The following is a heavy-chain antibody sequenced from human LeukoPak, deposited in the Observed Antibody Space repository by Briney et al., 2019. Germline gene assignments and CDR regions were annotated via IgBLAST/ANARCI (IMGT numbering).Heavy chain of an antibody. CDR1: GYTFTGYY. D-gene: IGHD3-3*01. V-gene: IGHV1-2*02. J-gene: IGHJ4*02. CDR3: ARYDFWSGEFDY. CDR2: INPNSGGT. Sequence: ASVKVSCKASGYTFTGYYMHWVRQAPGQGLEWTGWINPNSGGTNYAQKFQGRVTMTRDTSISTAYMELSRLRSDDTAVYYCARYDFWSGEFDYWGQGTLVTVSS.